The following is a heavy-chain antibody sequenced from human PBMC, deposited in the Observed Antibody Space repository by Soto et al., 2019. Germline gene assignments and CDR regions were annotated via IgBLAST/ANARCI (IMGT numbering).Heavy chain of an antibody. CDR2: ISYDGTNK. CDR1: GFTFSTYG. CDR3: AKDLQSYGDYDYYCYGMDV. J-gene: IGHJ6*02. D-gene: IGHD4-17*01. V-gene: IGHV3-30*18. Sequence: QVQLVESGGGEVQPGRSLTISCAASGFTFSTYGMHWVRQTPGKGLEWVAVISYDGTNKFYSDSVKGRFTISRDNFQNTLTLKMNSLRADDTAVYSCAKDLQSYGDYDYYCYGMDVWGLGTRVTVSS.